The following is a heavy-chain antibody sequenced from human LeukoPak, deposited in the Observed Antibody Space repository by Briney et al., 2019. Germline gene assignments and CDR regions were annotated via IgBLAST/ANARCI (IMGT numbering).Heavy chain of an antibody. Sequence: GGSLRLSCAASGFTFSSYAMHWVRQAPGKGLEWVAVISYDGSNKYYADSVKGRFTISRDNSKNTLYLQMNSLRAEDTAVYYCAREGFGEFHNWFDPWGQGTLVTVSS. V-gene: IGHV3-30*04. D-gene: IGHD3-10*01. CDR3: AREGFGEFHNWFDP. CDR2: ISYDGSNK. CDR1: GFTFSSYA. J-gene: IGHJ5*02.